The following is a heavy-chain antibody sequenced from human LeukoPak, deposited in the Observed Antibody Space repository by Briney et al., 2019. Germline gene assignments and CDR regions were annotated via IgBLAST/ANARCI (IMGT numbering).Heavy chain of an antibody. CDR3: ARGLDSGRDLDY. V-gene: IGHV1-18*04. J-gene: IGHJ4*02. D-gene: IGHD1-26*01. Sequence: ASVKVSCKASGYTFTGYYMHWVRQAPGQGLEWMGWISGYDGDTNYAQKLQDRVTMTTDTSTSIAYMELRSLRYDDTAMYYCARGLDSGRDLDYWGQGTLVTVSS. CDR1: GYTFTGYY. CDR2: ISGYDGDT.